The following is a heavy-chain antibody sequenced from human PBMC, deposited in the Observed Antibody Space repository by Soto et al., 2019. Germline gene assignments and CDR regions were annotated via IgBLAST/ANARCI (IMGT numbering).Heavy chain of an antibody. Sequence: SETLSLTCTVSGGSISSYYWSWIRQPPGKGLEWIGYIYYSGSTNYNPSLKSRVTISVDTSKNQFSLKLSSVTAADTAVYYCARRLTNWSWFDPWGQGTLVT. V-gene: IGHV4-59*08. D-gene: IGHD2-8*01. CDR1: GGSISSYY. J-gene: IGHJ5*02. CDR2: IYYSGST. CDR3: ARRLTNWSWFDP.